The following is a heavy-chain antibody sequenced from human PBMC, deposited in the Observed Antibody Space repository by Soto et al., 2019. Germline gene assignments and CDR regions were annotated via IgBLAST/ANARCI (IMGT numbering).Heavy chain of an antibody. D-gene: IGHD6-19*01. CDR1: GGTFSSYA. CDR3: ARAREVNSSGWYLFAY. Sequence: GASVKVSCKASGGTFSSYAISWVRQAPGQGLEWMGGIIPIFGTANYAQKFQGRVTITADESTSTAYKELSSLRSEDTAVFYCARAREVNSSGWYLFAYWGQGTLVTVSS. CDR2: IIPIFGTA. J-gene: IGHJ4*02. V-gene: IGHV1-69*13.